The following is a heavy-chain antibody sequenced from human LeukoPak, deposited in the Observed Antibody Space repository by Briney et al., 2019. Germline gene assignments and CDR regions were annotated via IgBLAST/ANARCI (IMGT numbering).Heavy chain of an antibody. CDR1: GFTFSSYW. V-gene: IGHV3-7*01. CDR3: ARDYGIYSNYLYFDS. D-gene: IGHD4-11*01. J-gene: IGHJ4*02. CDR2: IKQDGSEK. Sequence: GGSLRLSCAASGFTFSSYWMSWVRQAQGKGLEWVANIKQDGSEKYFVDSVKGRFTISRDNAKNSLYLQMNSLRAEDTAVYYCARDYGIYSNYLYFDSWGQGTLVPVSS.